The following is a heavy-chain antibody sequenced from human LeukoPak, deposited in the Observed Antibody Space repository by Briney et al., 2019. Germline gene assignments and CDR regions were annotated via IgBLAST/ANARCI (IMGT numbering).Heavy chain of an antibody. CDR3: ARDRFSAAAAYFDY. CDR2: ISGSGGST. CDR1: GFTFSIYV. J-gene: IGHJ4*02. D-gene: IGHD6-13*01. Sequence: RGALRLSCAASGFTFSIYVMCCVRQAPGAGLEWVSPISGSGGSTNYAYAVKGRFTIYRDNTKNTLYLQMKSLRAEDKAVYYCARDRFSAAAAYFDYGGQGTLVTVSS. V-gene: IGHV3-23*01.